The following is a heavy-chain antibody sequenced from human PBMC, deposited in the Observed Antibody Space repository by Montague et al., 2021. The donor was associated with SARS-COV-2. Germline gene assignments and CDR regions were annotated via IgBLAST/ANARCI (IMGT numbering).Heavy chain of an antibody. Sequence: SLRLSCAASGFTFNNNAMNWVRRAPGKGLEWVSALSGSGSSTQYADSVRGRFTISRDTSTNTLYLQMNSLRAEDTALYYCAKSQISGNTRHSEGLDPWGQGTTVTVSS. CDR2: LSGSGSST. D-gene: IGHD4-23*01. CDR3: AKSQISGNTRHSEGLDP. J-gene: IGHJ5*02. V-gene: IGHV3-23*01. CDR1: GFTFNNNA.